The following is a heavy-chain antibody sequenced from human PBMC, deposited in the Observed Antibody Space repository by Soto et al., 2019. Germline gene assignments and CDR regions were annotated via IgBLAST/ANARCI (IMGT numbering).Heavy chain of an antibody. V-gene: IGHV4-30-4*01. CDR2: IYYSGST. J-gene: IGHJ3*02. CDR1: GGSISSGDYY. Sequence: QVQLQESGPGLVKPSQTLSLTCTVSGGSISSGDYYWRWIRQPPGKGLEWIGYIYYSGSTYYNPSLKSRVTISVDTSKTQFSLKLSSVTAADTAVYYCARVSLYYDSSGDYYTDGPDAFDIWGQGTMVTVSS. CDR3: ARVSLYYDSSGDYYTDGPDAFDI. D-gene: IGHD3-22*01.